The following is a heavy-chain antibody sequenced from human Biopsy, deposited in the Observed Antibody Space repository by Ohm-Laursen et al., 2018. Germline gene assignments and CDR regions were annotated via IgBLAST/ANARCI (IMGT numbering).Heavy chain of an antibody. V-gene: IGHV4-34*01. D-gene: IGHD3-22*01. Sequence: TLSLTCAVYGESFNGYYWSWIRQTPGKGLEWIGEINHSGRTNYNPSLKSRVTISVDTSKNQFSLKAGSVTAADTAVYYCVRGVDYYDPYHYYALDVWGQGTTVTVSS. CDR2: INHSGRT. CDR1: GESFNGYY. CDR3: VRGVDYYDPYHYYALDV. J-gene: IGHJ6*02.